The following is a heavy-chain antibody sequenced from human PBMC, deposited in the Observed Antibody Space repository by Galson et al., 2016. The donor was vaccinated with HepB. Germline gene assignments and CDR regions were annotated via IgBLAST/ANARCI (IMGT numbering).Heavy chain of an antibody. J-gene: IGHJ4*02. Sequence: SLRLSCAASGFTFSDYYMSWIRQAPGKGLEWVSYISSSSSYTNYADSVKGRFTISRDNAKNSLYLQMNSLRAEDPAVYYWARDSKRYCSGGSCYYYWGQGTLVTVSS. V-gene: IGHV3-11*05. CDR2: ISSSSSYT. D-gene: IGHD2-15*01. CDR3: ARDSKRYCSGGSCYYY. CDR1: GFTFSDYY.